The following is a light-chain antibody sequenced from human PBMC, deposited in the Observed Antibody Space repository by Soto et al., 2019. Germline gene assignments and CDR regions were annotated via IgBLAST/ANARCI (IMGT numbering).Light chain of an antibody. CDR2: SAS. Sequence: DTQVSQSPASLSASVGDRVTISCRASENIKHYLSWHQQKPGRAPRLLIDSASSLQSGVPSRFSGSGSGTEFTLAISSLQPEDSGTYYCLQSFSVPYTFGQGTKLEIK. J-gene: IGKJ2*01. V-gene: IGKV1-39*01. CDR1: ENIKHY. CDR3: LQSFSVPYT.